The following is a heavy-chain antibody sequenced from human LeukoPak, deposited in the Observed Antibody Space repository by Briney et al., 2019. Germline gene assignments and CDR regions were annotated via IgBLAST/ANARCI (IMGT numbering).Heavy chain of an antibody. J-gene: IGHJ4*02. CDR2: IRSKANSYAT. Sequence: GGSLRLSCAASGFTFSGSAMHWVRQASGKGLEWVGRIRSKANSYATAYAASAKGRFTISRDDSKNTAHLQMNSLKTEDTAVYYCTRHPPYSSSWPFDYWGQGTLVTVSS. D-gene: IGHD6-13*01. V-gene: IGHV3-73*01. CDR1: GFTFSGSA. CDR3: TRHPPYSSSWPFDY.